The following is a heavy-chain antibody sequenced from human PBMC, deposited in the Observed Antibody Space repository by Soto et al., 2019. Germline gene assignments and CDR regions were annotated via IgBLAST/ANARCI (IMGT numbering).Heavy chain of an antibody. Sequence: ASVKVSCKASGGTFDNYAVSWVRQAPGQGLEWMGGIIPTFGASYAQKFQGRVTISADRSTSTSYMELGSLHSDDTAVYFCASGMFYYDSSGYYCDFWGQGTPVTVSS. V-gene: IGHV1-69*06. CDR1: GGTFDNYA. CDR3: ASGMFYYDSSGYYCDF. D-gene: IGHD3-22*01. CDR2: IIPTFGA. J-gene: IGHJ4*02.